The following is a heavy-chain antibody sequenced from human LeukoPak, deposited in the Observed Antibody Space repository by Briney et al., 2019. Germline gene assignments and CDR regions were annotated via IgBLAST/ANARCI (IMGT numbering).Heavy chain of an antibody. CDR2: INPNSGGT. CDR1: GYTFTGYY. CDR3: AVLDSSFDY. J-gene: IGHJ4*02. Sequence: ASVKVSCKASGYTFTGYYMHWARQAPGQGLEWMGWINPNSGGTNYAQKFQGRVTITRDTSASTAYMELSSLRSEDTAVYYCAVLDSSFDYWGQGTLVTVSS. V-gene: IGHV1-2*02. D-gene: IGHD6-13*01.